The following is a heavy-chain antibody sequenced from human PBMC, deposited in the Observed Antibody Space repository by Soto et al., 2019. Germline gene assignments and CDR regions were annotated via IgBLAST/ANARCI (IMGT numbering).Heavy chain of an antibody. CDR2: IWYDGSNK. CDR1: EFTFSSYG. D-gene: IGHD3-10*01. J-gene: IGHJ6*03. V-gene: IGHV3-33*01. Sequence: GGSPRLSCAASEFTFSSYGMHWVRQAPGKGLEWVAVIWYDGSNKYYADSVKGRFTISRDNSKNTLYLQMNSLRAEDTAVYYCARDKWFGELDYYYYYMDVWGKGTTVTVSS. CDR3: ARDKWFGELDYYYYYMDV.